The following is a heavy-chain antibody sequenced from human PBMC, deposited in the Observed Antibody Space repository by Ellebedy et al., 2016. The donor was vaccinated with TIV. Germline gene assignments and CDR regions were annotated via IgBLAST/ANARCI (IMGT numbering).Heavy chain of an antibody. CDR1: GFSVSSNY. D-gene: IGHD4-17*01. CDR2: IYSGADGGDT. V-gene: IGHV3-53*05. CDR3: ARGGYYDDYARLDY. J-gene: IGHJ4*02. Sequence: GESLKISCAASGFSVSSNYMNWVRQAPGKGLEWVSVIYSGADGGDTKYADSVKGRFTISRDNSNNTLYLQMNSLRADDTAIYYCARGGYYDDYARLDYWGQGTLVTVSS.